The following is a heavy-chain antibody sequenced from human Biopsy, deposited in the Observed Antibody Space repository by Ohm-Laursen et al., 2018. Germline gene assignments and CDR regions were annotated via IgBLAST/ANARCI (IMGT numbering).Heavy chain of an antibody. CDR3: AKRGVERGRPLAY. D-gene: IGHD1-1*01. V-gene: IGHV1-69*13. J-gene: IGHJ4*02. Sequence: VKISCKASGGTFSSFGISWVRQAPGQGLEWMGEINSMFGTTNYAQTFQGRVTITADESTSTAYMEVSSLRSEDTAVYYCAKRGVERGRPLAYWGQGTLVTVSS. CDR1: GGTFSSFG. CDR2: INSMFGTT.